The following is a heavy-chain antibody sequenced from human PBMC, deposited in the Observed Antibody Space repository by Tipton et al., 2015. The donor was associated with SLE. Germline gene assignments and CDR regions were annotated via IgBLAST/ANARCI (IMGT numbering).Heavy chain of an antibody. J-gene: IGHJ4*02. Sequence: SLRLSCVASEFTFSSHGMNWVRQAPGKGLEWVAVIWYDGSNKYYRDSVKGRFTISRDNFKNTLYLEMNSLRAEDTAVYYCARGDEGYFDYWGQGTLVTVSS. CDR3: ARGDEGYFDY. V-gene: IGHV3-33*01. CDR1: EFTFSSHG. CDR2: IWYDGSNK.